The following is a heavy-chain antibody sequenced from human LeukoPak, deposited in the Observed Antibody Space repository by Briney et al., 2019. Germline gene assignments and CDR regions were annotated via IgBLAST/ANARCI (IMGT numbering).Heavy chain of an antibody. Sequence: GGSLRLSCAASGFTFSSYAMSWVRQAPGKGLEWVSAISGSGGSTYYADSVKGRFTISRDNSKNTLYLQMNSLRAEDTAVYYCARDNSHYYGSGSSDYWGQGTLVTVSS. CDR1: GFTFSSYA. J-gene: IGHJ4*02. D-gene: IGHD3-10*01. CDR3: ARDNSHYYGSGSSDY. V-gene: IGHV3-23*01. CDR2: ISGSGGST.